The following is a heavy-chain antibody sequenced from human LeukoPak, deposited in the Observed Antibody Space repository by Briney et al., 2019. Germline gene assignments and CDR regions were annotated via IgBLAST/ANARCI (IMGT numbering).Heavy chain of an antibody. Sequence: GESLKISCKDSPYYFINFWIGWVRQMPGKGLEWMGIIYPADSDTRYNPSFQGHVTISADRSASTAYLQWHSLKASDTAVYYCARGINDEYFQSWGQGTLVTVSS. CDR1: PYYFINFW. D-gene: IGHD2/OR15-2a*01. CDR3: ARGINDEYFQS. V-gene: IGHV5-51*01. CDR2: IYPADSDT. J-gene: IGHJ1*01.